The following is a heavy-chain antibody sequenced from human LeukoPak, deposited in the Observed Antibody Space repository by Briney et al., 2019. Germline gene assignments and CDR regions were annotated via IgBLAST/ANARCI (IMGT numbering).Heavy chain of an antibody. Sequence: ASVKVSCKASGYTFTSYYMHWVRQAPGQGLEWMGWINPNSGGTNYAQKFQGRVTMTRDTSISTAYMELSRLRSDDTAVYYCARAGDRENWFDPWGQGTLVTVSS. V-gene: IGHV1-2*02. D-gene: IGHD3-10*01. CDR1: GYTFTSYY. CDR2: INPNSGGT. J-gene: IGHJ5*02. CDR3: ARAGDRENWFDP.